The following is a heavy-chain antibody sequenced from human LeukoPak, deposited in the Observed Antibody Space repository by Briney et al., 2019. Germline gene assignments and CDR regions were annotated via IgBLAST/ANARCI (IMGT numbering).Heavy chain of an antibody. CDR3: ARERDGYNHRDY. Sequence: GGSLRLSCATSGFTFSSYWMSWVRQAPGKGLEWVANIMQVGLVKYYVDSVKGRFTISRDNAKNSLYLQMNSLRAEGTAVYYCARERDGYNHRDYWGQGTLVTVSS. V-gene: IGHV3-7*04. CDR2: IMQVGLVK. CDR1: GFTFSSYW. D-gene: IGHD5-24*01. J-gene: IGHJ4*02.